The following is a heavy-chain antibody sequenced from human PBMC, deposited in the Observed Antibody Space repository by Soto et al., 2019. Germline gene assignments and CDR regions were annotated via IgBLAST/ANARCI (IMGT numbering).Heavy chain of an antibody. CDR3: ARDHDFWSGYYID. Sequence: PSETLSLTCTVSGGSISSGDYYWSWIRQPPGKGLEWIGYIYYSGSTYYNPSLKSRVTISVDTSKNQFSLKLSSVTAADTAVYYCARDHDFWSGYYIDWGQGTLVTRLL. CDR1: GGSISSGDYY. J-gene: IGHJ4*02. D-gene: IGHD3-3*01. CDR2: IYYSGST. V-gene: IGHV4-30-4*01.